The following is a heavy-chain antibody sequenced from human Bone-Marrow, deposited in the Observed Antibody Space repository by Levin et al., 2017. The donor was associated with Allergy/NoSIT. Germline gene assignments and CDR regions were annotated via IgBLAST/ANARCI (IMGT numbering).Heavy chain of an antibody. D-gene: IGHD4-17*01. Sequence: SETLSLTCTVSGGSISSSSYYWGWIRQPPGKGLEWIGSIYYSGSTYYNPSLKSRVTISVDTSKNQFSLKLSSVTAADTAVYYCAVRATVTTELDYWGQGTLVTVSS. CDR1: GGSISSSSYY. CDR3: AVRATVTTELDY. J-gene: IGHJ4*02. CDR2: IYYSGST. V-gene: IGHV4-39*01.